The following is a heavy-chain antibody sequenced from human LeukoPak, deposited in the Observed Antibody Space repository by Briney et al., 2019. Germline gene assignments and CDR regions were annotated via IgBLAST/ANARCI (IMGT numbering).Heavy chain of an antibody. Sequence: SETLSLTCAVYGGSFSGYYWSWFRQPPGKGLEWIGEINHSGSTNYNPSLKSRVTISVDTSKNQFSLKLSSVTAADTAVYYCARGRIVVVPAAILVSYYYYYGMDVWGQGTTVTVSS. CDR1: GGSFSGYY. CDR3: ARGRIVVVPAAILVSYYYYYGMDV. D-gene: IGHD2-2*02. V-gene: IGHV4-34*01. CDR2: INHSGST. J-gene: IGHJ6*02.